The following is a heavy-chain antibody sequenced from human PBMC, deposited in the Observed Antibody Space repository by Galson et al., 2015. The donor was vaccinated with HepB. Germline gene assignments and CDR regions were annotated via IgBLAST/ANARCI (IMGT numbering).Heavy chain of an antibody. Sequence: SLRLSCAASGFTFDDYAMHWVRQAPGKGLEWVSGISWNSGIIGYADSVRGRFTISRDNAKNSLYLQMNSLRNEDTALYYCAAAAIRYDTSGHMGHWGQGTLVTVSS. CDR1: GFTFDDYA. CDR2: ISWNSGII. J-gene: IGHJ4*02. D-gene: IGHD3-22*01. CDR3: AAAAIRYDTSGHMGH. V-gene: IGHV3-9*01.